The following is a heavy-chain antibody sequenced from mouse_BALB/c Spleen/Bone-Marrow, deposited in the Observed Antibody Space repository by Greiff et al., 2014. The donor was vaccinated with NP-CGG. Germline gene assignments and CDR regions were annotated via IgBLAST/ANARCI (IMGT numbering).Heavy chain of an antibody. D-gene: IGHD2-10*02. Sequence: EVQLVESGPSLVKPSQTLSLTCSVTGDSITSGYWNWIRKFPGNKLEYMGYISYSGSTYYNPSLKSRISITRDTSKNQYYLQLNSVTTEDTATYYGARWGGYGNYDAMDYWGQGTSVTVSS. V-gene: IGHV3-8*02. CDR3: ARWGGYGNYDAMDY. J-gene: IGHJ4*01. CDR1: GDSITSGY. CDR2: ISYSGST.